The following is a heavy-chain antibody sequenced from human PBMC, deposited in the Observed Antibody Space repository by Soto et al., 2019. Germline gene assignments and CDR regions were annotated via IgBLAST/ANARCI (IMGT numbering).Heavy chain of an antibody. Sequence: QVQLVQSGAEVKKPGSSVKVSCKASGGSFSSYAISWVRQAPGQGLEWMGGIIPIVGTGNYAQNFQGRVTITADESTSTAYMELSSLRSEDTAMYYCARELREDGRPGMDVWGQGTTVTVSS. CDR2: IIPIVGTG. J-gene: IGHJ6*02. CDR3: ARELREDGRPGMDV. V-gene: IGHV1-69*01. CDR1: GGSFSSYA.